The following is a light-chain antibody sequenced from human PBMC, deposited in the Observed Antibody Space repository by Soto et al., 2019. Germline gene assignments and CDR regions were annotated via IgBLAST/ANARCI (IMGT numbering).Light chain of an antibody. J-gene: IGLJ1*01. Sequence: QSALTQPPSASGSPGQSVTISCTGTSSDVGAYNHVSWYQQHPGKAPKLMIYEVSKRPSGVPDRFSGSKSGNTASLTVSGLQAEDEGDYYCSSYAGSNLYGFGNGTKVTVL. CDR1: SSDVGAYNH. V-gene: IGLV2-8*01. CDR3: SSYAGSNLYG. CDR2: EVS.